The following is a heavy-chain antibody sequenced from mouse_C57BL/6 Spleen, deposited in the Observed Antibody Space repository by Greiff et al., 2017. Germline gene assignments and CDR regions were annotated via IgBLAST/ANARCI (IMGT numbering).Heavy chain of an antibody. V-gene: IGHV14-2*01. J-gene: IGHJ4*01. CDR3: ASGGEYYAMGY. CDR1: GFNITDYY. Sequence: EVQLQQSGAELVKPGASVKLSCTASGFNITDYYMHWVKQRTEQGLEWIGRIDPEDGETKYAPQFQGKATITADTSSNAAYLQLSSLTSEDTAVYYWASGGEYYAMGYWGQGTSVTVAS. CDR2: IDPEDGET.